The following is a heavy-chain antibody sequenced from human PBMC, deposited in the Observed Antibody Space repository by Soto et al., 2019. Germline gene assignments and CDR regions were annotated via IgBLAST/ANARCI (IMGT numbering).Heavy chain of an antibody. V-gene: IGHV3-30*18. CDR3: AKDVSQTISGSYLSS. D-gene: IGHD1-26*01. Sequence: QVQLVESGGGVVRPGRSLRLSCSASGFIFSDYAMHWVRQAPGKGMEWVAVILFDGNKKYYADSVKGRFTISRDNSKNSLFLQMNSLRAEDTALYYCAKDVSQTISGSYLSSWGQGSLVTFSS. CDR2: ILFDGNKK. J-gene: IGHJ5*02. CDR1: GFIFSDYA.